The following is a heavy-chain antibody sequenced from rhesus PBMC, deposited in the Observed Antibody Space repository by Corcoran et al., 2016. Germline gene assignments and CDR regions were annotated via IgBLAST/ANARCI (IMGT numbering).Heavy chain of an antibody. V-gene: IGHV4-65*01. D-gene: IGHD6-31*01. CDR1: GGSVSSSNW. CDR2: ISGSSGST. CDR3: AREGKGGAAAGTSDY. J-gene: IGHJ4*01. Sequence: QVQLQESGPGLVKPSETLSLTGAVSGGSVSSSNWWSWIRQPPGKGLEWIGDISGSSGSTYYNPSLKSRVTISTDTSKNQFSLKLTSVTAADTAVYYCAREGKGGAAAGTSDYWGQGVLVTVSS.